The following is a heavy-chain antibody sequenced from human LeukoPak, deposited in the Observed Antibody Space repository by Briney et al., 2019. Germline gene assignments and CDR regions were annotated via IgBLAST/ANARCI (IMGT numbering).Heavy chain of an antibody. J-gene: IGHJ5*02. D-gene: IGHD3-3*01. V-gene: IGHV1-24*01. CDR3: ATDRHLRFLEWVLDP. CDR2: FDPEDGET. CDR1: GGTFSSYA. Sequence: GASVKVSCKASGGTFSSYAISWVRQAPGQGLEWMGGFDPEDGETIYAQKFQGRVTMTEDTSTDTAYMELSSLRSEDTAVYYCATDRHLRFLEWVLDPWGQGTLVTVSS.